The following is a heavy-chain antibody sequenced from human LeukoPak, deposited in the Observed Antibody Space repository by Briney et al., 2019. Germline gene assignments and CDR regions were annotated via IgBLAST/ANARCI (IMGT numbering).Heavy chain of an antibody. CDR2: IKSDGST. Sequence: PGGSLRLSRAASGFTFSSYWMHWVRQAPGKGLVWVSRIKSDGSTNYADSVKGRFTISRDNAKNTVSLQMNSLRAEDTGVYCCARAPSEIGGYYPEYFRHWGQGTLVTVSS. D-gene: IGHD3-22*01. CDR3: ARAPSEIGGYYPEYFRH. CDR1: GFTFSSYW. V-gene: IGHV3-74*01. J-gene: IGHJ1*01.